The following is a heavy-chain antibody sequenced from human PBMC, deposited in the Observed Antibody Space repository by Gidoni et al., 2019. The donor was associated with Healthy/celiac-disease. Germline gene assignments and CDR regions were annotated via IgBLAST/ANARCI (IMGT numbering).Heavy chain of an antibody. CDR1: GFTFSSYA. CDR3: AKGRGDILTGYYSWFDP. CDR2: ISGSGGST. Sequence: EVQLLESGGGLVQPGASLRLSCAASGFTFSSYAMSWVRQAPGKGLEWVSAISGSGGSTYYADSVKGRFTISRDNSKNTLYLQMNSLRAEDTAVYYCAKGRGDILTGYYSWFDPWGQGTLVTVSS. V-gene: IGHV3-23*01. J-gene: IGHJ5*02. D-gene: IGHD3-9*01.